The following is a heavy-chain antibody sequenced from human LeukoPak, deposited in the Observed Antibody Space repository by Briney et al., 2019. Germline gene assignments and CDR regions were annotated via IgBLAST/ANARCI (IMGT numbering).Heavy chain of an antibody. Sequence: SETLSLTCTVSGGSISSGDYYWSWIRQPPGKGLEWIGRIYTSGSTNYNPSLKSRVTMSVDTSKNQFSLKLSSVTAADTAVYYCARDSEIAWLSDIVVVPAANQFYGMDVWGQGTTVTVSS. D-gene: IGHD2-2*01. CDR1: GGSISSGDYY. J-gene: IGHJ6*02. V-gene: IGHV4-61*02. CDR2: IYTSGST. CDR3: ARDSEIAWLSDIVVVPAANQFYGMDV.